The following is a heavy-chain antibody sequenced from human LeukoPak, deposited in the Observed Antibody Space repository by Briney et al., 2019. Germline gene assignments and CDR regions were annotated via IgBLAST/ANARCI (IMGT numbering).Heavy chain of an antibody. D-gene: IGHD6-13*01. V-gene: IGHV4-4*07. J-gene: IGHJ5*02. CDR3: ARRPSSSWYNWFDP. CDR2: IYTSGST. Sequence: SETLSLTCTVSGGSISSYYWSWIRQPAGKGLEWIGRIYTSGSTNYNPSLKSRVTMSVDTSKNQFSLKLSSVTAADTAVYYCARRPSSSWYNWFDPWGQGTLVTVSS. CDR1: GGSISSYY.